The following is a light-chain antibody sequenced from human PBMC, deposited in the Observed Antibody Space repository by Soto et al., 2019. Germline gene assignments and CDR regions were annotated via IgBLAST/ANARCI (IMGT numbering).Light chain of an antibody. CDR1: QSVSSN. CDR2: GAS. V-gene: IGKV3-15*01. CDR3: QQYNKWPRT. Sequence: EIVMTQSPATLSVSPGERATLSCRASQSVSSNLAWYQQKPGQAPRLLIYGASTRATGIPARFSGSGSGTEFTLTISSLQSEDSAVDYCQQYNKWPRTFGQGTKVEIK. J-gene: IGKJ1*01.